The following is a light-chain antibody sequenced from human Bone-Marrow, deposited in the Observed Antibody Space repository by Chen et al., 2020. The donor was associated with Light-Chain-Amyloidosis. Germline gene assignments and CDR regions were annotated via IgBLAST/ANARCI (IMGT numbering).Light chain of an antibody. CDR2: QDN. Sequence: SYELTQPPSVSVSPGQTARITCAGDKLGDKYACWYQQKPGQSPVLVIYQDNKRPSGIPERFSGSTSGTTATLTISGTQTMDEADYYCQAWDRSTAGVFGGGTKLTVL. CDR1: KLGDKY. V-gene: IGLV3-1*01. CDR3: QAWDRSTAGV. J-gene: IGLJ2*01.